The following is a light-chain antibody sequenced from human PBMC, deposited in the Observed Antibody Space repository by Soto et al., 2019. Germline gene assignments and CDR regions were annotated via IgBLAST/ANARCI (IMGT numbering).Light chain of an antibody. CDR2: LGS. V-gene: IGKV2-28*01. Sequence: DIVMTQSPLSLPVTPGEPASVSCRSTQSLLHSNGYNCLDWYLQKPGQSPQLLIYLGSNRASGVPDRFSGSGSGTDFTLKISRVEAEDAGVYYCMQGLQTPMYTFGQGTNLEIK. J-gene: IGKJ2*01. CDR1: QSLLHSNGYNC. CDR3: MQGLQTPMYT.